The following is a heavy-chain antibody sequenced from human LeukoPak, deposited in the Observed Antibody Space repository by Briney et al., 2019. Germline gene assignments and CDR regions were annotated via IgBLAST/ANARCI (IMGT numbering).Heavy chain of an antibody. J-gene: IGHJ5*02. Sequence: SVKVSCKASGGTFSSYTISWVRQAPGQGLEWMGRIIPILGIANYAQKFQGRVTITADKSTSTAYMELSRLRSDDTAVYYCARGPLVGGSGLHWFDPWGQGTLVTVSS. CDR3: ARGPLVGGSGLHWFDP. D-gene: IGHD3-10*01. CDR2: IIPILGIA. V-gene: IGHV1-69*02. CDR1: GGTFSSYT.